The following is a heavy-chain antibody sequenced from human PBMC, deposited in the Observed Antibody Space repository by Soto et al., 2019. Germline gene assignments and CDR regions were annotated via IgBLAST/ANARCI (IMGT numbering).Heavy chain of an antibody. CDR1: GGSISSPNL. D-gene: IGHD2-8*02. Sequence: LCLPCAVSGGSISSPNLWSWVRQGPWRGLEWIGEIYHSGTANYNPSLKSRVTISLEKSKSQFSPRLTSVTAADTALYYCARGMTPPGAPAWYYFDSWGQGTLVTVSS. V-gene: IGHV4-4*02. CDR3: ARGMTPPGAPAWYYFDS. CDR2: IYHSGTA. J-gene: IGHJ4*02.